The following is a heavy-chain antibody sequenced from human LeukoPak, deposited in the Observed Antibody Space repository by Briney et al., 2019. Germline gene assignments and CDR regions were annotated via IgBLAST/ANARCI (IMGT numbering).Heavy chain of an antibody. V-gene: IGHV3-23*01. CDR3: AKDPGYVIYYFDY. J-gene: IGHJ4*02. CDR1: GFTFSSYA. Sequence: PGGSLRLSRAASGFTFSSYAMSWVRQAPGKGLEWVSTISGNGGSTYYADSVRGRFTISRDNSKNTLYLLMNSLRAEDTAVYYCAKDPGYVIYYFDYWGQGTLVTVSS. D-gene: IGHD1-1*01. CDR2: ISGNGGST.